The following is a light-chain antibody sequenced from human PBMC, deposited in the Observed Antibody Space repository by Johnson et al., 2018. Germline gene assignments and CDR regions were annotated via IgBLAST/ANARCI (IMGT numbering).Light chain of an antibody. CDR3: GTWDSSLSAGNV. V-gene: IGLV1-51*02. J-gene: IGLJ1*01. Sequence: QSVLTQPPSVSAAPGQKVTISCSGSSSNIGNNYVSWYQQLPGTAPKLLIYENNKRPSGIPDRFSGSQSAPSATLAITGLQTGDEADYYCGTWDSSLSAGNVFGTGTKVTVL. CDR1: SSNIGNNY. CDR2: ENN.